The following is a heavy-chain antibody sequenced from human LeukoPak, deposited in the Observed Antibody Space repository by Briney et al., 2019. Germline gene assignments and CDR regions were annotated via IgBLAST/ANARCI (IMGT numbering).Heavy chain of an antibody. Sequence: PSETLSLTCTVSGGSISSYYWSWIRQPPGKGLEWIGYIYYSGTTNYNPSLKSRVTISVDTSKNQFSLKLSSVTAADTAVYYCARRSSSWYAAFDIWGQGTMVTVSS. V-gene: IGHV4-59*08. CDR2: IYYSGTT. CDR1: GGSISSYY. J-gene: IGHJ3*02. CDR3: ARRSSSWYAAFDI. D-gene: IGHD6-13*01.